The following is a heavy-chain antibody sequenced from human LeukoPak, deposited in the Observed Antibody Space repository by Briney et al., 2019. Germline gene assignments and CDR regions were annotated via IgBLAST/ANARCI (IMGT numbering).Heavy chain of an antibody. J-gene: IGHJ3*02. CDR2: INPNSGGT. D-gene: IGHD1-26*01. CDR3: ARPIRGSYVKDVFDI. CDR1: GYTFTGYY. V-gene: IGHV1-2*02. Sequence: ASVKVSCKASGYTFTGYYMHWVRQAPGQGLEWMGWINPNSGGTNYAQKFQGRVTMTRDTSISTACMELSRLRSDDTAVYCCARPIRGSYVKDVFDIWGQGTMVTVS.